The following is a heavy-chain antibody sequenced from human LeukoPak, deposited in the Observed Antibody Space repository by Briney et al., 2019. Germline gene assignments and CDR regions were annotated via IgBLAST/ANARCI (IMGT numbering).Heavy chain of an antibody. D-gene: IGHD4-17*01. Sequence: PGGSLRLSCAVSGFTFTYYAMHWVRQAPGKGLEWVAVISHDGSNQQYADSVKGRFTISRDNSNNTLSLQMNSLRVEDTAVYYCAKGGSTVTTEDVVDYWGQGTLVTVSS. CDR2: ISHDGSNQ. CDR3: AKGGSTVTTEDVVDY. J-gene: IGHJ4*02. CDR1: GFTFTYYA. V-gene: IGHV3-30-3*01.